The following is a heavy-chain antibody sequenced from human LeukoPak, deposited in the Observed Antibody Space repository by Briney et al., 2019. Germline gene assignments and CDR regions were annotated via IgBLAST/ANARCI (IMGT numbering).Heavy chain of an antibody. Sequence: SETLSLTCTVSGGSISSYYWSWIRQPPGKGLEWIGYIYYSGSTNYNPSLKSRVTISVDTSKNQFSLKLSSVTAAATAVYYFARQAGYYYDSSGYYALWGQGTLVTVSS. CDR3: ARQAGYYYDSSGYYAL. D-gene: IGHD3-22*01. CDR1: GGSISSYY. J-gene: IGHJ4*02. V-gene: IGHV4-59*01. CDR2: IYYSGST.